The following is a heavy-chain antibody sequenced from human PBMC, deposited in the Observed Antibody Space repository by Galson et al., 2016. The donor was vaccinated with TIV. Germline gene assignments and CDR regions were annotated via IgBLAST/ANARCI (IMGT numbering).Heavy chain of an antibody. D-gene: IGHD5-18*01. CDR1: GGSFSTHT. CDR3: AKDRNTALDTYYYYYGMDV. V-gene: IGHV1-69*13. CDR2: IVPLFRTT. Sequence: SVKVSCKASGGSFSTHTFNWVRQAPGQGLERMGGIVPLFRTTNYAQKFQGRVTFTADESSSTAYMEVSRLTSDDTAVYYCAKDRNTALDTYYYYYGMDVWGQGTTVTVSS. J-gene: IGHJ6*02.